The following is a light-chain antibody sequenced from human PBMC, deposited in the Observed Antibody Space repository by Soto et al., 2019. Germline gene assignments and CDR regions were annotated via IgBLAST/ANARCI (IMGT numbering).Light chain of an antibody. J-gene: IGKJ2*01. CDR3: QQYGKSPMYT. V-gene: IGKV3-20*01. CDR2: VTS. CDR1: QSVNINY. Sequence: EIVLTQSPGTLSLSPGARATLSCRASQSVNINYLTWYHQKPGQAPRVLIHVTSTMATGIPDRFSGSGSGTDFTLTISRLEPEDFAVYFCQQYGKSPMYTFGQGTKLEIK.